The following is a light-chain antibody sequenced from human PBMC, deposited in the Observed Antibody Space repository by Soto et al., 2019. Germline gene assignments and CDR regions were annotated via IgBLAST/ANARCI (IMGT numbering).Light chain of an antibody. V-gene: IGKV1-39*01. CDR1: QSISSY. Sequence: DIQMTQSPSSLSASVGDRVTLTCRASQSISSYLNWYQQKPGKAPNLVIYAASNLQSGVPSRFSGSGSGTDFTLTISSLQPEDFATYYCQQRYSSPRTFGQGTKVEIK. J-gene: IGKJ1*01. CDR3: QQRYSSPRT. CDR2: AAS.